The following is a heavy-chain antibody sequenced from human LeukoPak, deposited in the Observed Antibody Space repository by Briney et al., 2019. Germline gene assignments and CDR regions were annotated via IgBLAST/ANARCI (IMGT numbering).Heavy chain of an antibody. D-gene: IGHD3-22*01. J-gene: IGHJ4*02. V-gene: IGHV1-18*01. Sequence: ASVKVSCKASGYTFTSFGISWVRQAPGQGLEWMGWISPYNGNTNYPQKVQGRITVTTDTSTSTAYMELRSLRSDDAAVYYCARDKNHYDTRGDFWGQGTLVTVSS. CDR3: ARDKNHYDTRGDF. CDR2: ISPYNGNT. CDR1: GYTFTSFG.